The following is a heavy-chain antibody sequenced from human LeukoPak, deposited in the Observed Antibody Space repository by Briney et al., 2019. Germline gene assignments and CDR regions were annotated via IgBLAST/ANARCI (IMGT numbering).Heavy chain of an antibody. V-gene: IGHV3-7*01. CDR1: GFTLKNYW. CDR3: ARDTYNYDTSGFGLGY. Sequence: PGGSLRLSCAASGFTLKNYWMSWVRQAPGKGLEWVANIKQDGSEKNYVDSVKGRFTISRDNAKNSLYLQVSSLRAEDTAVYYCARDTYNYDTSGFGLGYWGQGTLVTVSS. J-gene: IGHJ4*02. D-gene: IGHD3-22*01. CDR2: IKQDGSEK.